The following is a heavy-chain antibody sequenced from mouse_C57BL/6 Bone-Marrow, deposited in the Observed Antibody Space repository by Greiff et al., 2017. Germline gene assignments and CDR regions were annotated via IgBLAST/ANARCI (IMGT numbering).Heavy chain of an antibody. CDR3: ARDHDGSSYWYFDV. Sequence: EVQLQQSGPGLVKPSQTVFLTCTVTGISITTGNYRWSWIRQFPGNKLEWIGYIYYSGTITYNPSLTSRTTITRDTPKNQFFLEMNSLTAEDTATYYGARDHDGSSYWYFDVWGTGTTVTVSS. J-gene: IGHJ1*03. CDR1: GISITTGNYR. V-gene: IGHV3-5*01. CDR2: IYYSGTI. D-gene: IGHD1-1*01.